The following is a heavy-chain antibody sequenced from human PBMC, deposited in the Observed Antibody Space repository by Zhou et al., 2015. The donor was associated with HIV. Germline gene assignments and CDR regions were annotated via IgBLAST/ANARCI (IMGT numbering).Heavy chain of an antibody. Sequence: QVQLVQSGAEVKKPGSSVKVSCKASGGTVSRFAISWVRQAPGQGLEWMGGIIPTFGTTNYAPKFQGRVTLTADESTSTAYMELSSLTSEDTAVYYCARGSVFSDYWGQGTLVTVSS. V-gene: IGHV1-69*01. J-gene: IGHJ4*02. CDR3: ARGSVFSDY. D-gene: IGHD1-26*01. CDR1: GGTVSRFA. CDR2: IIPTFGTT.